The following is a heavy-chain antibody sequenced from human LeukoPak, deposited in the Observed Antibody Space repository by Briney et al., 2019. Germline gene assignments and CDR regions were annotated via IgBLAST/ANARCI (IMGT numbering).Heavy chain of an antibody. J-gene: IGHJ3*02. CDR1: GGSISSGGYY. Sequence: SQTLSLTCTVSGGSISSGGYYWSWLRQHPGKGLEWIGYIYYSGSTYYNPSLKSRVTISVYTSKNQFSLKLSSVTAADTAVYYCARAPAGIPIFGVVIYSRPGDAFDIWGQGTMVTVSS. D-gene: IGHD3-3*01. V-gene: IGHV4-31*03. CDR3: ARAPAGIPIFGVVIYSRPGDAFDI. CDR2: IYYSGST.